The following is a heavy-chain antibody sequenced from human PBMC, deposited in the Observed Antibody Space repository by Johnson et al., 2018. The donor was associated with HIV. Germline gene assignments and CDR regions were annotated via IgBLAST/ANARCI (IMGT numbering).Heavy chain of an antibody. D-gene: IGHD6-6*01. CDR1: GFTFSSYD. CDR3: ARRGYSSSGGAFDI. CDR2: IGTAGDT. J-gene: IGHJ3*02. V-gene: IGHV3-13*01. Sequence: VQLVESGGGLVQPGGSLRLSCAASGFTFSSYDMHWVRQATGKGLEWVSAIGTAGDTYYPGSVKGRFTISRENAKNSLYLQMNSLRAEGTAVYYCARRGYSSSGGAFDIWGQVTMVTVSS.